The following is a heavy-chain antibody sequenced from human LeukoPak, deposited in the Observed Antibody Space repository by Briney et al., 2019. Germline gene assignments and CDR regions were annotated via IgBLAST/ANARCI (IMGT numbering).Heavy chain of an antibody. CDR1: GVTFNEYY. J-gene: IGHJ4*02. CDR2: ITSSGSAM. V-gene: IGHV3-11*01. CDR3: ATWRRYYDFDY. D-gene: IGHD3-22*01. Sequence: PGGSLRLSCAVSGVTFNEYYVNWIRQAPGKGLEWISYITSSGSAMYYADSVKGRFTISRDNAKNSLYLHMNSLRAEDTAVYYCATWRRYYDFDYWGQGTLVTVSS.